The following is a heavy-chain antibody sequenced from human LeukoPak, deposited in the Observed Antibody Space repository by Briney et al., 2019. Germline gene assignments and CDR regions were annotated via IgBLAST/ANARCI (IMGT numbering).Heavy chain of an antibody. D-gene: IGHD3-3*01. CDR3: ARGSWSGYPPYYMDV. Sequence: ASVKVSCKASGYTFTSYGISWVRQAPGQGLEWMGWISAYNGNTNYAQKLQGRVTMTTDTSTSTAYMELRSLRSDDTAVYYCARGSWSGYPPYYMDVWGKGTTVTVSS. CDR1: GYTFTSYG. V-gene: IGHV1-18*01. CDR2: ISAYNGNT. J-gene: IGHJ6*03.